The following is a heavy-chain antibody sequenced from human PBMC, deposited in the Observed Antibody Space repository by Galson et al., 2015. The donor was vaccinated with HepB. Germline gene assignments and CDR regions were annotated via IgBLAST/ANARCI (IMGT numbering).Heavy chain of an antibody. Sequence: SLRLSCAASGFTFSHAWMNWVRQAPGKGLEWVGRIKSKTDGGTIDYAAPVKGRFTISGDDSENTLYLQMNSLKTEDTAMYYCTTDFGYYYDRSIYYNTADFQHWGQGTLVTVSS. V-gene: IGHV3-15*07. CDR3: TTDFGYYYDRSIYYNTADFQH. J-gene: IGHJ1*01. CDR2: IKSKTDGGTI. D-gene: IGHD3-22*01. CDR1: GFTFSHAW.